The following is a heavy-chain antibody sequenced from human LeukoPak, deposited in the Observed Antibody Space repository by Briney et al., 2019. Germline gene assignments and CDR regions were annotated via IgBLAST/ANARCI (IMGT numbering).Heavy chain of an antibody. CDR3: ASGNWNDHY. V-gene: IGHV4-59*01. J-gene: IGHJ4*02. D-gene: IGHD1-1*01. Sequence: SETLSLTCTVSGGSISSYYWSWIRQPPGKGLEWIGYIYYSGSTNYNPSLKSRVAISVDTSKNQFSLKLSSVTAADTAVYYCASGNWNDHYWGQGTLVTVSS. CDR1: GGSISSYY. CDR2: IYYSGST.